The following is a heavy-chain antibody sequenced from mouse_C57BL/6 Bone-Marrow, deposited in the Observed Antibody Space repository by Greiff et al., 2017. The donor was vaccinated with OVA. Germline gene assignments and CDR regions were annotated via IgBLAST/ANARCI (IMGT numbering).Heavy chain of an antibody. Sequence: VKLQESGPGLVQPSQSLSITCTVSGFSLTSYGVHWVRQSPGKGLEWLGVIWRGGSTDYNAAFMSRLSITKDNSKSQVFFKMNSLQADDTAIYYCAKERSNLWYFDVWGTGTTVTVSS. CDR1: GFSLTSYG. J-gene: IGHJ1*03. V-gene: IGHV2-5*01. CDR3: AKERSNLWYFDV. D-gene: IGHD2-5*01. CDR2: IWRGGST.